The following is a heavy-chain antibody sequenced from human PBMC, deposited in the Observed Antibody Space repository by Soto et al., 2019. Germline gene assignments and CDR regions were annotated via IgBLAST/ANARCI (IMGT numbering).Heavy chain of an antibody. CDR3: ARGNHRWLQWWYFDL. CDR2: IIPIFGTV. J-gene: IGHJ2*01. D-gene: IGHD5-12*01. CDR1: GGTFSNYP. Sequence: QVQLVQSGAEVKKPGSSVKVSCKASGGTFSNYPISWVRQAPGQGLEWMGGIIPIFGTVNYAQKFQGRVTITADESTSTAYMGLSSLRSEDTAVYCCARGNHRWLQWWYFDLWGRGTLVTVSS. V-gene: IGHV1-69*12.